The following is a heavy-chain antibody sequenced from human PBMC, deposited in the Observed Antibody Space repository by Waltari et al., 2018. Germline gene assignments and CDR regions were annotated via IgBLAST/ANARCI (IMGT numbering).Heavy chain of an antibody. CDR3: AKDLYSGYDGDY. CDR1: GFTFSSYA. CDR2: ISGSGGST. D-gene: IGHD5-12*01. J-gene: IGHJ4*02. V-gene: IGHV3-23*01. Sequence: EVQLLESGGGLVQPGGSLRLSCAASGFTFSSYAMSLVRQAPGKGLEWVSAISGSGGSTYYADSVKGRFTISRDNSKNTLYLQMNSLRAEDTAVYYCAKDLYSGYDGDYWGQGTLVTVSS.